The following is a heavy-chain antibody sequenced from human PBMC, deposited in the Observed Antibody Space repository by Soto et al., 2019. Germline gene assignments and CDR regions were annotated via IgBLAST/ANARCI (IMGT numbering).Heavy chain of an antibody. V-gene: IGHV3-30*18. CDR2: ISYDGSNK. J-gene: IGHJ6*02. CDR3: VKDGSSGWPYYYGLDV. CDR1: GFTFSSYG. D-gene: IGHD6-19*01. Sequence: QVQLVESGGGVVQPGRSLRLSCAASGFTFSSYGMHWVRQAPGKGLEWVAVISYDGSNKYYADSVKGRFTIARDNSKNTLYLKMSSLRAADTAVYYCVKDGSSGWPYYYGLDVWGQGNAVTVSS.